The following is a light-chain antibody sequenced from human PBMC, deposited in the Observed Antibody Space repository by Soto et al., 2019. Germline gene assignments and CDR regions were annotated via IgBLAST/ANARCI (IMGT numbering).Light chain of an antibody. V-gene: IGKV3-20*01. CDR1: QSVSSY. CDR2: GAS. J-gene: IGKJ1*01. Sequence: EIVLTQSLGSLSLSPGERATLSCGASQSVSSYLAWYQQKPGQAPRLLIYGASSRASGIPDRFSGSGSGTDFTLTISRLEPEDSAVYYCHQYNFTPWTFGQGTKAEIK. CDR3: HQYNFTPWT.